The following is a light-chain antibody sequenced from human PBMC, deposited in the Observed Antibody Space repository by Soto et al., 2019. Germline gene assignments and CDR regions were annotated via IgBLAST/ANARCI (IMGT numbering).Light chain of an antibody. CDR1: QSVSSY. Sequence: IMLSQSPAAVSLSQGERAPLSCRASQSVSSYLAWYQQKPGQAPRLLIYDASNRATGIPARFSGSGSGTDFTLTISSLEPEDFAVYYCQQRSNLPPTFGQGTRLAI. CDR2: DAS. V-gene: IGKV3-11*01. J-gene: IGKJ5*01. CDR3: QQRSNLPPT.